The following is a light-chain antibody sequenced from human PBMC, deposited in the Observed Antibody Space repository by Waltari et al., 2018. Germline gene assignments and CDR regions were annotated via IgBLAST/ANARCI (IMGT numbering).Light chain of an antibody. Sequence: DIQMTQSPSSLSASVGDRVTITCRSSQTISRYLSWYQQKPGKAPKLLFYGASTLQGGVPSRFSGSVSVTEFTLTISSLQPEDFATYYCLQTYIFPWTFGQGTMVE. CDR2: GAS. V-gene: IGKV1-39*01. J-gene: IGKJ1*01. CDR3: LQTYIFPWT. CDR1: QTISRY.